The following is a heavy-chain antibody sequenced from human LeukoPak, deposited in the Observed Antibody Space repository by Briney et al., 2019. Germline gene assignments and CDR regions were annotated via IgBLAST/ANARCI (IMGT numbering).Heavy chain of an antibody. Sequence: SVKVSCKASGGTFSNYAISWVRQAPGQGLEWMGGIIPLFGTANYAQRFQGRVTITADESTSTAYMALSSLRSEDTAIYYCARARIPFGVVIPWDYWGQGTLVTVSS. V-gene: IGHV1-69*13. CDR3: ARARIPFGVVIPWDY. D-gene: IGHD3-3*01. CDR2: IIPLFGTA. J-gene: IGHJ4*02. CDR1: GGTFSNYA.